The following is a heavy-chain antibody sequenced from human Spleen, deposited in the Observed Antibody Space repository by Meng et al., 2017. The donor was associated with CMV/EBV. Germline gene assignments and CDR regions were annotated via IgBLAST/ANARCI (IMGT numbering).Heavy chain of an antibody. CDR2: ISSSGSTI. CDR3: ARSGGYVGDYGMDV. CDR1: GFTFSSYE. D-gene: IGHD5-12*01. Sequence: GGSLRLSCAASGFTFSSYEMNWVRQAPGKGLEWVSYISSSGSTIYYADSVKGRFTISRDNAKNSLYLQMNTLRAEDTAVYYCARSGGYVGDYGMDVWGQGTTVTVSS. J-gene: IGHJ6*02. V-gene: IGHV3-48*03.